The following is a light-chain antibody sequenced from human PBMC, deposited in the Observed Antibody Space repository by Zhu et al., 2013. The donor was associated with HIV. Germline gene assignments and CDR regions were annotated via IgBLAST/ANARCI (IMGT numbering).Light chain of an antibody. Sequence: QSALTQPASVSGSPGQSITISCIGSSSDVGGYNYVSWYQQHPDKAPKLMIYEVTKRPSGVSDRFSGSKSGKTASLTISGLQAEDEADYYCCSYAGESTYVFGTGTTVTVL. J-gene: IGLJ1*01. V-gene: IGLV2-14*01. CDR2: EVT. CDR3: CSYAGESTYV. CDR1: SSDVGGYNY.